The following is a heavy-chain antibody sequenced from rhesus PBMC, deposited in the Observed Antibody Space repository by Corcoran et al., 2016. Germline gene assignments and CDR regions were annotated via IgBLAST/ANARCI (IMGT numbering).Heavy chain of an antibody. Sequence: QVQLQESGPGLVKSSETLSLTCAVSGGSINSNYWSWIRQLPGKGLEWIGRIFGSGGSPAANPPLKSRVTLSTDTSKNQVSLKLSAVTAADPAVYYCAREGCSGGVCYAGFDYWGQGVLVTVSS. D-gene: IGHD2-8*01. CDR3: AREGCSGGVCYAGFDY. CDR2: IFGSGGSP. CDR1: GGSINSNY. J-gene: IGHJ4*01. V-gene: IGHV4-160*01.